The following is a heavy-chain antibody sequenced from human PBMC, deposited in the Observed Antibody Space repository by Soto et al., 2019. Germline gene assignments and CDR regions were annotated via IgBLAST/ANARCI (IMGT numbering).Heavy chain of an antibody. CDR2: IEAKSDGGTT. V-gene: IGHV3-15*04. CDR3: TSRLSIIYGMDV. CDR1: GFTFSNAW. D-gene: IGHD5-12*01. Sequence: EVQLVESGGGLVKPGGSLRLSCAVSGFTFSNAWMAWVRQTPGKGLERVGHIEAKSDGGTTDLAAPVRGRFSISRDDSINTVYLQMNSLKSEDSAVYYCTSRLSIIYGMDVWGPGTTVSVSS. J-gene: IGHJ6*02.